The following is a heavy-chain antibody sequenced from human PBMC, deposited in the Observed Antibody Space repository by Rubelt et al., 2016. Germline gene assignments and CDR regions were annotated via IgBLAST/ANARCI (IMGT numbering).Heavy chain of an antibody. Sequence: QVQLQQSGPGLVKPSQTLSLTCAISGDSVSSNNACWTWIRQSPSRGLEWLGRTYYTSKWNNEYAASAKSRITITPDTSKNRFSLQLKSVTPEDTAVYYCTRGWAALDVWGQGTTVTVSS. J-gene: IGHJ6*02. CDR3: TRGWAALDV. CDR1: GDSVSSNNAC. V-gene: IGHV6-1*01. D-gene: IGHD1-26*01. CDR2: TYYTSKWNN.